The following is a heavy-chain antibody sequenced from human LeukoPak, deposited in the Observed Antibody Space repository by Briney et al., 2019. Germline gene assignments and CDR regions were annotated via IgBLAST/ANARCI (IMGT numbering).Heavy chain of an antibody. V-gene: IGHV3-30-3*01. CDR1: GFTFSSYA. CDR3: ARDGLPYYYDSTGYYGYNYFFDY. D-gene: IGHD3-22*01. Sequence: GGSLRLSCAASGFTFSSYAMHWVRQAPGQGLEWVAVISYDGGNQYYADSVKGRFTISSDNSKNTLYLQMNSLRAEDTAVYYCARDGLPYYYDSTGYYGYNYFFDYWGQGTLVTVSS. CDR2: ISYDGGNQ. J-gene: IGHJ4*02.